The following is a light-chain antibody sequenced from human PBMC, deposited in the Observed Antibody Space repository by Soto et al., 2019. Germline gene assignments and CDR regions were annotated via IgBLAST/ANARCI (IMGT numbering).Light chain of an antibody. CDR3: QQYGKGT. V-gene: IGKV3-20*01. Sequence: EIVLTQSPGTLSLSPGERATLSCRASQSVSSSYLAWYQQKPGQAPRLLIYVASSRATGIPDRFSGSGSGTDFTLTISRLEPEDFAVYYCQQYGKGTFGQGTKVEIK. J-gene: IGKJ1*01. CDR1: QSVSSSY. CDR2: VAS.